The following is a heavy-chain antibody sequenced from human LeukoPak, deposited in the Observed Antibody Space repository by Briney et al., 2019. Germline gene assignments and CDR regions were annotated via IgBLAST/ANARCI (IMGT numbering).Heavy chain of an antibody. CDR1: GFSLSAYW. Sequence: GGSLRLSCAASGFSLSAYWMTWVRQAPGKGLEWVANINRDGSQKNHVDSVKGRFTISRDNSKNTLYLQMNSLRAEDTAVYYCASLSSSWYYYYYGMDVWGQGTTVTVSS. CDR2: INRDGSQK. CDR3: ASLSSSWYYYYYGMDV. J-gene: IGHJ6*02. D-gene: IGHD6-13*01. V-gene: IGHV3-7*01.